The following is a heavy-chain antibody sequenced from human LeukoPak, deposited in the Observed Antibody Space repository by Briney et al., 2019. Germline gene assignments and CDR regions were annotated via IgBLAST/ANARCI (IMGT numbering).Heavy chain of an antibody. CDR1: GFTFSSYS. CDR2: ISSSSYI. Sequence: GGSLRLSCAASGFTFSSYSMNWVRQAPGKGLKWVSSISSSSYIYYADSVKGRFTISRDNAKNSLYLQMNSLRAEDTAVYYCARDTPIAYCGGDCSGYWGQGTLVTVSS. D-gene: IGHD2-21*02. J-gene: IGHJ4*02. V-gene: IGHV3-21*01. CDR3: ARDTPIAYCGGDCSGY.